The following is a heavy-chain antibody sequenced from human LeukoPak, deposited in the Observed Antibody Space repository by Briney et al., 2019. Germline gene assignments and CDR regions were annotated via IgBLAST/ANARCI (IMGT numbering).Heavy chain of an antibody. D-gene: IGHD3-10*01. Sequence: TGRSLRLSCAASGFTFSSYGMHWVRQAPGQGLEWVSAISDSGSGTYYADSVKGRFTISRDNSKNTLYLQMNSLRAEDTAVYFCAKNRDYFDYWGQGTLVTVSS. J-gene: IGHJ4*02. CDR1: GFTFSSYG. CDR2: ISDSGSGT. V-gene: IGHV3-23*01. CDR3: AKNRDYFDY.